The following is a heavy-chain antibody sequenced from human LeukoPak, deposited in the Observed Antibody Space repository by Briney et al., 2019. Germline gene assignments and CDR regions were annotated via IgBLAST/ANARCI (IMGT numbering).Heavy chain of an antibody. CDR1: GFTFSSYS. CDR3: ARNRHYDILTGIDY. CDR2: ISSSSSYI. Sequence: GGSLRLSCAASGFTFSSYSMNWVRQAPGKGLEWVSPISSSSSYIYYADSVKGRFTISRDNAKNSLYLQMNSLRAEDTAVYYCARNRHYDILTGIDYWGQGTLVTVSS. V-gene: IGHV3-21*01. D-gene: IGHD3-9*01. J-gene: IGHJ4*02.